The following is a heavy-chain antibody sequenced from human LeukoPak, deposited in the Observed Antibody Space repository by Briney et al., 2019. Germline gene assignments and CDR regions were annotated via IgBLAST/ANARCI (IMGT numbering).Heavy chain of an antibody. V-gene: IGHV4-59*01. Sequence: ETLSLTCTVSGGSISSYYWSWIRQPPGKGLEWIGYIYYSGSTNYNPSLKSRVTISVDTSKNQFSLKLSSVTAADTAVYYCARRSPVYSSGWSSNWFDPWGQGTLVTVSS. CDR1: GGSISSYY. CDR2: IYYSGST. CDR3: ARRSPVYSSGWSSNWFDP. J-gene: IGHJ5*02. D-gene: IGHD6-25*01.